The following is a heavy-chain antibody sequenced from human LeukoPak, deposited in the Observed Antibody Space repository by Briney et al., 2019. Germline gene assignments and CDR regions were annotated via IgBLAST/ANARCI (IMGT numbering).Heavy chain of an antibody. CDR1: GGSISSSSYY. CDR2: IYYSGST. J-gene: IGHJ3*02. CDR3: ARRGVVVPKNAFDI. V-gene: IGHV4-39*01. Sequence: SETLSLTCTVSGGSISSSSYYWGWIRQPPGKGLEWIGSIYYSGSTYYNPSLKSRVTISVDTSKNQFSLKLSSVTAADTAVYYCARRGVVVPKNAFDIWGQGTMVTVSS. D-gene: IGHD2-2*01.